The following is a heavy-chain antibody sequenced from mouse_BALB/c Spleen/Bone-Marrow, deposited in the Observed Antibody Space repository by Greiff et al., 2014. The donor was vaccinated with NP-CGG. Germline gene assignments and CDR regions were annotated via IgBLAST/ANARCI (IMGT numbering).Heavy chain of an antibody. J-gene: IGHJ4*01. Sequence: LQQSGSELVRPGASVKLSCKASGYTFTSYWMHWVKQRPGQGLEWIGNIYPGSGSTNYDEKFKSKATLTVDTSSSTAYMQLSSLTSEDSAVYYCTLRWSYYAMGLLGSRNLSHRLL. CDR1: GYTFTSYW. V-gene: IGHV1S22*01. CDR2: IYPGSGST. CDR3: TLRWSYYAMGL. D-gene: IGHD2-3*01.